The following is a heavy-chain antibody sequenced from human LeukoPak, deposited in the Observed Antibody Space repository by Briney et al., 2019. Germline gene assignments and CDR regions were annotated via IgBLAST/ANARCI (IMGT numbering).Heavy chain of an antibody. CDR3: ARGHRRVAVAGC. CDR1: GGSFSGYY. D-gene: IGHD6-19*01. Sequence: SETLSLTCAVYGGSFSGYYWSWIRQPPGKGLEWIGEINHSGSTNYNPSPKSRVTISVDTSKNQFSLKLSSVTAADTAVYYCARGHRRVAVAGCWGQGTLVTVSS. V-gene: IGHV4-34*01. J-gene: IGHJ4*02. CDR2: INHSGST.